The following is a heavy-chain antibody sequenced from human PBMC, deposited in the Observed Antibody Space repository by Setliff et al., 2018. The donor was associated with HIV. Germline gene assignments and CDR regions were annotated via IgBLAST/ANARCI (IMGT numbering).Heavy chain of an antibody. CDR1: GFSFGNHW. CDR3: ARDLDPYFAMAV. CDR2: VGCWGTCT. Sequence: GGSLRLSCGASGFSFGNHWMYWVRQAPGKGLEWVSTVGCWGTCTYFADSVKGRFTISADTSKNTLYLQMTRLSAEDTAVYYCARDLDPYFAMAVWGQGTTVTVS. V-gene: IGHV3-23*01. J-gene: IGHJ6*02.